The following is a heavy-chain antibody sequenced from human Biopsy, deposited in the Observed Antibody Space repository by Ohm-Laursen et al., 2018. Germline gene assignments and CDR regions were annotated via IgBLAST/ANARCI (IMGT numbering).Heavy chain of an antibody. V-gene: IGHV4-59*11. D-gene: IGHD4-23*01. CDR2: ISYTGYT. CDR1: GGSFTGHY. J-gene: IGHJ4*02. CDR3: ARGSNDFGGLYFPR. Sequence: PSQTLSLTCTVSGGSFTGHYWSWIRQPPGKGLEWIGHISYTGYTSYNASLKSRVTISVDTSRNHFSLRLGSLTAADTAVYYCARGSNDFGGLYFPRWGQGTLLTVSS.